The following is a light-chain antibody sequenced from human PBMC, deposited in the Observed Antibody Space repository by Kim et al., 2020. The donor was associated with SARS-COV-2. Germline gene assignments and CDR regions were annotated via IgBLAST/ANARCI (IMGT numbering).Light chain of an antibody. CDR3: AAWDDSLSGAV. Sequence: GQRVTSSCSGSSSNIGSNYVYWYQQLPGTAPKLRIYRNNQRPSGVPDRFSGSKSGTSASLAISGLRSEDEADYYCAAWDDSLSGAVFGGGTQLTVL. J-gene: IGLJ7*01. CDR2: RNN. CDR1: SSNIGSNY. V-gene: IGLV1-47*01.